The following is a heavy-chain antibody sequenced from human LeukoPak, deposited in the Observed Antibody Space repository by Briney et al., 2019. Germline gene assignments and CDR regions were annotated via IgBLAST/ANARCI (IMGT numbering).Heavy chain of an antibody. V-gene: IGHV4-39*07. CDR1: GGPFSSYY. Sequence: SETLSLTCTVSGGPFSSYYWSWIRQPPGKGLEWIGSMFYSGSAYYNPSLKSRVTISVDTSKNQFSLKLNSVTAADTAVYYCARDRGGYTYSHDYWGQGTLVTVSS. CDR3: ARDRGGYTYSHDY. J-gene: IGHJ4*02. CDR2: MFYSGSA. D-gene: IGHD5-18*01.